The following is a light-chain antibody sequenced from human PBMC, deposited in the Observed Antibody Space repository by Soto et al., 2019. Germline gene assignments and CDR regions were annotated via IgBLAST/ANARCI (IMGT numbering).Light chain of an antibody. V-gene: IGKV3-11*01. CDR3: QQRSNWPPLT. Sequence: EIVLTQSPATLSLSPGERATLSCRAGQSVSNFLAWYQQKPGQAPRLLIYDASNRATGVPARFSASGSGTDFTLTISSLEPEDFAVYYCQQRSNWPPLTFGGGTKVEIK. J-gene: IGKJ4*01. CDR1: QSVSNF. CDR2: DAS.